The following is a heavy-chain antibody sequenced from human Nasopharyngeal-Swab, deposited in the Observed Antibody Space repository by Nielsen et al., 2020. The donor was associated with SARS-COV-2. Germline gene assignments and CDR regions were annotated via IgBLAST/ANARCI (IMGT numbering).Heavy chain of an antibody. J-gene: IGHJ3*02. CDR1: GYTFTSYY. CDR3: AREQLRDDAFDI. V-gene: IGHV1-46*01. CDR2: INPSGGST. Sequence: ASVKVSCKASGYTFTSYYMHWVRQAPGQGLEWMGIINPSGGSTSYAQKFQGRVTMTRNTSTSTVCMELSSLRSEDTAVYYCAREQLRDDAFDIWGQGTMVTVSS. D-gene: IGHD1-1*01.